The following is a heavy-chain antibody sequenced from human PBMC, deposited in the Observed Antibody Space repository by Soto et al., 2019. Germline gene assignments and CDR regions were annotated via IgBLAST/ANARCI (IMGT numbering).Heavy chain of an antibody. CDR1: GGSISSYY. J-gene: IGHJ4*02. Sequence: SETLSLTCTVSGGSISSYYWSWIRQPAGKGLEWIGSMYTSGSTNYNPSLKSRVIMSVDTSKNQVSLKLSSVTAADTAVYYCARDATDYYDRSGSSGIDDWGQGTLVTVSS. V-gene: IGHV4-4*07. D-gene: IGHD3-22*01. CDR2: MYTSGST. CDR3: ARDATDYYDRSGSSGIDD.